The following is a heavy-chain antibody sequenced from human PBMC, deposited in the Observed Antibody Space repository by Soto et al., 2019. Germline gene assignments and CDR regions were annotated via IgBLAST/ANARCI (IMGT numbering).Heavy chain of an antibody. CDR1: GGAFSSYA. V-gene: IGHV1-69*06. CDR2: IIPIFGTA. D-gene: IGHD5-12*01. Sequence: GASVKVTCKASGGAFSSYAISWVRQAPGQGLEWMGGIIPIFGTANYAQKFQGRVTITADKSTSTAYMELSSLRSEDTAVYYCARDERWLQLPNYYYYGMDVWGQGTTVTVSS. CDR3: ARDERWLQLPNYYYYGMDV. J-gene: IGHJ6*02.